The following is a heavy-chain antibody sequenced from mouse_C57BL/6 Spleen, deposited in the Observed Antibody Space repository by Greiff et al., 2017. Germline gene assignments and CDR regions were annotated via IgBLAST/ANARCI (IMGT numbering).Heavy chain of an antibody. CDR1: GYTFTSYW. CDR2: IDPSDSET. V-gene: IGHV1-52*01. CDR3: ARWDDGYKGFAY. J-gene: IGHJ3*01. D-gene: IGHD2-3*01. Sequence: QVQLQQPGAELVRPGSSVKLSCKASGYTFTSYWMHWVKQRPIQGLEWIGNIDPSDSETHYNQKFQDKAPLTVDKSSSTAYMQPSSLTAKDAAVYYCARWDDGYKGFAYWGQGTLVTVSA.